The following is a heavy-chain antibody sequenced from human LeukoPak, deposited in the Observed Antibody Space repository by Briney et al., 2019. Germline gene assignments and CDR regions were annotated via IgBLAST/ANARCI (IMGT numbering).Heavy chain of an antibody. CDR2: IYYSGDT. CDR3: ARDRGGAAAFDWFDP. J-gene: IGHJ5*02. V-gene: IGHV4-59*11. CDR1: GDSISRHY. Sequence: PSETLSLTCTVSGDSISRHYWNWIRQPPGKGLEWISYIYYSGDTNYNPSLKSRVTISADMSKNQFSLKLTSVTAADTAVYYCARDRGGAAAFDWFDPWGQGTLVTVSS. D-gene: IGHD6-13*01.